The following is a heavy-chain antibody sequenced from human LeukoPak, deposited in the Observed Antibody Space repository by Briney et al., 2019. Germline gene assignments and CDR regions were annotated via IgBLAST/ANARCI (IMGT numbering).Heavy chain of an antibody. D-gene: IGHD4-11*01. J-gene: IGHJ3*02. Sequence: GASVKVSCKASGYTFTNYYMHWVRQAPGQGLEWMGIINPSGGSTSYAQKFQGRVTMTRDTSTSTVYMELSSLRSEDTAVYYCARDGSNYDAFDIWGQGTMVTVSS. V-gene: IGHV1-46*01. CDR3: ARDGSNYDAFDI. CDR1: GYTFTNYY. CDR2: INPSGGST.